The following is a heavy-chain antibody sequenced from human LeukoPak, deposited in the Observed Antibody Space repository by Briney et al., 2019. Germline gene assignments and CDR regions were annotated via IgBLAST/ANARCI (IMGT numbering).Heavy chain of an antibody. J-gene: IGHJ4*02. Sequence: SETLSLTCTVSGGSISSSSYYWGWIRQPPGKGLEWIGNIYYTGSTYNNASLQSRVTISIDTSKNQFSLRLNSVTAADTAMYYCVKSGGYGLIDYWGQGTLVTVSS. CDR3: VKSGGYGLIDY. D-gene: IGHD1-26*01. V-gene: IGHV4-39*01. CDR2: IYYTGST. CDR1: GGSISSSSYY.